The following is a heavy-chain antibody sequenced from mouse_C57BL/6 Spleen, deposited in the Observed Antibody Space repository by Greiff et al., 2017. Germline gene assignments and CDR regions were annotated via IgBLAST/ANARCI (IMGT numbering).Heavy chain of an antibody. CDR2: IDPENGDT. J-gene: IGHJ3*01. V-gene: IGHV14-4*01. Sequence: EVKLQESGAELVRPGASVKLSCTASGFNIKDDYMHWVKQRPEQGLEWIGWIDPENGDTEYASKFQGKATITADTSSNTAYLQLSSLTSEDTAVYYCTYDYVFADWGQGTLVTVSA. CDR1: GFNIKDDY. CDR3: TYDYVFAD. D-gene: IGHD2-4*01.